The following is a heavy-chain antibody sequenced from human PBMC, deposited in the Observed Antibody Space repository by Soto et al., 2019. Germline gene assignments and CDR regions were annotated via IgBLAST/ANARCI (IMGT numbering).Heavy chain of an antibody. CDR3: TNDTFGLRDT. V-gene: IGHV3-74*01. D-gene: IGHD3-16*01. CDR2: INPAGTIT. Sequence: MQMVESGGGSVQPGGSLRLSCAASGFPFSHYWMHWVRQTPGKGLVWVSRINPAGTITNYADSVEGRFTISRDNADSALFLQMHSLSSEDTAIYYCTNDTFGLRDTWGQGTLVTVSS. J-gene: IGHJ5*02. CDR1: GFPFSHYW.